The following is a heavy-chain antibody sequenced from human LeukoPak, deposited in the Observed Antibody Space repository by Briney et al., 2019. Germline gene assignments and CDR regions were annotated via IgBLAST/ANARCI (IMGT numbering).Heavy chain of an antibody. CDR2: ISASGGST. V-gene: IGHV3-23*01. CDR3: AQASSDYFGSGSLTS. Sequence: PGGSLRLSCAACGLTSRSYVMNWLRQAPGKGLEWVSGISASGGSTYYADAVKGRFTISRDISKNTLYLQMSSLRAEDTAIYYCAQASSDYFGSGSLTSWGQGTLVTVSS. CDR1: GLTSRSYV. J-gene: IGHJ5*02. D-gene: IGHD3-10*01.